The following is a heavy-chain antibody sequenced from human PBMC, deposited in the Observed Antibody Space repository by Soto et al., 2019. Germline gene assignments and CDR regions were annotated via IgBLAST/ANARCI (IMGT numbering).Heavy chain of an antibody. CDR1: GGSISSYY. CDR3: ARYSPRADAFDI. CDR2: IYYSGST. J-gene: IGHJ3*02. D-gene: IGHD2-15*01. Sequence: SETLSLTCTVSGGSISSYYWSWIRQPPGKGLEWIGYIYYSGSTNYNPSLKSRVTISVDTSKNQFSLKLSSVTAADTAVYYCARYSPRADAFDIWGQGTMVTVSS. V-gene: IGHV4-59*01.